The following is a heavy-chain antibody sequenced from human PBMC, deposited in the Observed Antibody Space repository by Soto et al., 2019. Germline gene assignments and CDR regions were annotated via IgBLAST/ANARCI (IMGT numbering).Heavy chain of an antibody. V-gene: IGHV1-2*04. J-gene: IGHJ4*02. CDR2: INPNSGGT. CDR1: GYTFTGYY. D-gene: IGHD3-10*01. Sequence: QVRLVQSGAEVKKPGASVKVSCKASGYTFTGYYMHWVRQAPGQGLEWMGWINPNSGGTNYPQKFQGWVTMTRDTSISTAYMELSRLRSDDTAVYYCARGPRRMNMVREVIAHFDYWGQGTLVTVSS. CDR3: ARGPRRMNMVREVIAHFDY.